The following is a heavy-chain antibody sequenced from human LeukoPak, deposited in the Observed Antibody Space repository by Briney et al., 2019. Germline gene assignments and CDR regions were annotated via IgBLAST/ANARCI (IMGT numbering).Heavy chain of an antibody. CDR1: GGSISSYY. D-gene: IGHD1-1*01. Sequence: SGTLSLTCTVSGGSISSYYWSWIRQPPGKGLEWIGYIYYSGSTNYNPSLKSRVTISVDTSKNQFSLKLSSVTAADTAVYYCAKWNSYYYYMDVWGKGTTVTVSS. CDR2: IYYSGST. V-gene: IGHV4-59*01. J-gene: IGHJ6*03. CDR3: AKWNSYYYYMDV.